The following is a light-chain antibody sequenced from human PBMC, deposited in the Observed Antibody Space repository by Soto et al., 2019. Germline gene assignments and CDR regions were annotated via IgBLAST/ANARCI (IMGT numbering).Light chain of an antibody. Sequence: EIVLMQSPGTLSLSPGERATLSCRASQSVSSNYLAWYQQKPGQAPRLLIYGASSRATGIPDRFSGSGSGTDFTLTISSLQPDDFATYYCQQYNHYWTFGQGTKVDIK. V-gene: IGKV3-20*01. CDR1: QSVSSNY. J-gene: IGKJ1*01. CDR3: QQYNHYWT. CDR2: GAS.